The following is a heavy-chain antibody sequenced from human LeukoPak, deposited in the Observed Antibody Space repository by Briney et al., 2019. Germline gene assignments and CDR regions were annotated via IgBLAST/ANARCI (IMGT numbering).Heavy chain of an antibody. D-gene: IGHD6-13*01. CDR1: GFTFSSYA. V-gene: IGHV3-23*01. CDR3: VRESPVAAVGRSWFDP. Sequence: GGSLRLSCAASGFTFSSYAMSWVRQAPGEGLEWVSTVSGSNGNTHYADSVKGRFTISRDNSKNTQYLQMNSLRAEDTAVYYCVRESPVAAVGRSWFDPWGQGTLVTVSS. CDR2: VSGSNGNT. J-gene: IGHJ5*02.